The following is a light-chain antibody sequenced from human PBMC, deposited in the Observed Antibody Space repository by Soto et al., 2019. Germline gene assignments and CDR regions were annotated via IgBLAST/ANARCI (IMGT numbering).Light chain of an antibody. Sequence: QSALTQPASVSGSPGQSITISCTGTSSDVGGYNYVSWYQQHPGKAPKVIIYEVINRPSGVSNRFSGSKSGSTDSLTISWLQAEDEDDYYCVSYTRINTLVFGTGTKVTV. J-gene: IGLJ1*01. CDR2: EVI. CDR3: VSYTRINTLV. V-gene: IGLV2-14*01. CDR1: SSDVGGYNY.